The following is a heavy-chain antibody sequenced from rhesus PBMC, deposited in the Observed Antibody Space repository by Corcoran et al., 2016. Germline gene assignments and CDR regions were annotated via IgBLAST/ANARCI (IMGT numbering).Heavy chain of an antibody. V-gene: IGHV4-80*01. Sequence: QVQLQESGPGLVKPSETLSLTCAVSGGSFSSYWWSWIRQPPGKGLEWMGETNGNSGSPTSNPSLKGRVTISKDASKNQFSLKLSSVTAADTAVYYCARLTTVAATWFYGLDSWGQGVVVTVSS. CDR2: TNGNSGSP. J-gene: IGHJ6*01. D-gene: IGHD4-29*01. CDR3: ARLTTVAATWFYGLDS. CDR1: GGSFSSYW.